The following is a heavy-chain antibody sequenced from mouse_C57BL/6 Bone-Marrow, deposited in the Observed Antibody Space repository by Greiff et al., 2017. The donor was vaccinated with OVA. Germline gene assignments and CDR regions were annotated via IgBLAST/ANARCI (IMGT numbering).Heavy chain of an antibody. D-gene: IGHD2-2*01. CDR2: ITPSSGYT. J-gene: IGHJ2*01. CDR1: GYTFTSYT. V-gene: IGHV1-4*01. CDR3: ARSRGYDY. Sequence: QVQLKQSGAELARPGASVKMSCKASGYTFTSYTMHWVKQRPGQGLEWIGYITPSSGYTKYNQKFKDKATLTADKSSSTAYMQLSSLTSEDSAVYYCARSRGYDYWGQGTTLTVSS.